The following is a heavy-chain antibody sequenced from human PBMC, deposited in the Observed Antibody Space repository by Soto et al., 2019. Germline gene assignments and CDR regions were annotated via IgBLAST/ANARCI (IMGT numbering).Heavy chain of an antibody. D-gene: IGHD5-12*01. J-gene: IGHJ6*02. CDR2: IWYDGSNK. V-gene: IGHV3-33*01. CDR3: ARVDVEMATNTPYYYGMDV. Sequence: QVQLVESGGGVVQPGRSLRLSCAASGFTFSSYGMHWVRQAPGKGLEWVAVIWYDGSNKYYADSVKGLFTISRDNSKNPLYLEMNSLRAEDTGVYYCARVDVEMATNTPYYYGMDVGGHGTTVTFSS. CDR1: GFTFSSYG.